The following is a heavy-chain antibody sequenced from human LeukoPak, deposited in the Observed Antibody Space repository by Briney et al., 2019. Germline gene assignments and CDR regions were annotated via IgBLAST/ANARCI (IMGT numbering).Heavy chain of an antibody. J-gene: IGHJ4*02. D-gene: IGHD3-3*01. CDR3: ARDSPDKTSYYDFWSGYSTFDY. CDR1: GFTFSSYA. V-gene: IGHV3-48*01. CDR2: ISTSSSII. Sequence: PGGSLRLSCAASGFTFSSYAMSWVRQAPGKGLEWVSYISTSSSIIYYADSVKGRFTISRDNAKNSLYLQMNGLRAEDTAVYYCARDSPDKTSYYDFWSGYSTFDYWGQGTLVTVSS.